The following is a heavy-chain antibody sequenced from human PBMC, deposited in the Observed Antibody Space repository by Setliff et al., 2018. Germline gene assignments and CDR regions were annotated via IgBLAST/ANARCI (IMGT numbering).Heavy chain of an antibody. J-gene: IGHJ4*02. CDR1: GFTFSAST. Sequence: PGGSLRLSCAASGFTFSASTMNWVRQAPGKGLEWVSSISGSSSNFIYYADSVKGRFTISRDNAKNSLFLQMNSLRAEDTAVYYCTTRGVATVHQDCWGQGTLVTVSS. CDR3: TTRGVATVHQDC. V-gene: IGHV3-21*04. CDR2: ISGSSSNFI. D-gene: IGHD5-12*01.